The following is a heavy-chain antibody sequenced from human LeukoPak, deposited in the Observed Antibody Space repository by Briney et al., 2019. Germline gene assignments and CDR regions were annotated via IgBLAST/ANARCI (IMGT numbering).Heavy chain of an antibody. CDR2: MNPNSGNT. Sequence: ASVKVSCKASGYTFTSYDINWVRQATGQGFEWMGWMNPNSGNTGYAQKFQGRVTMTRNTSISTTYMELSSLRSEDTAVYYCARGVWGSYFYRDYWGQGTLVTVSS. V-gene: IGHV1-8*01. J-gene: IGHJ4*02. CDR3: ARGVWGSYFYRDY. CDR1: GYTFTSYD. D-gene: IGHD3-16*01.